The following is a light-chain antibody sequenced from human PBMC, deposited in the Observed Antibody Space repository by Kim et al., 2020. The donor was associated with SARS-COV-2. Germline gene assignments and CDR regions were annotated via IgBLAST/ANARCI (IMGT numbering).Light chain of an antibody. J-gene: IGKJ4*01. Sequence: DIQMTQSPSSLSASVGDRVTITCRASQSIRNYVNWYQHKPGKAPQLLIYGASNSHGGVPSRFSGSGSGTDFTFTITSLQPEDFATYYCQRSYIAPRTLGGGTKVDIK. CDR2: GAS. CDR3: QRSYIAPRT. CDR1: QSIRNY. V-gene: IGKV1-39*01.